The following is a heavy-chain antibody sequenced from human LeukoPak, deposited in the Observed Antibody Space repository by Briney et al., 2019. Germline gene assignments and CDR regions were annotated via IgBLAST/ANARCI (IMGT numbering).Heavy chain of an antibody. CDR3: AIGGERAFDY. D-gene: IGHD1-1*01. J-gene: IGHJ4*02. CDR1: GGSFSGYY. Sequence: KSSEALSLTCAVYGGSFSGYYWSWIRQPPGKGLEWIGEINHSGSTNYNPSLKSRVTISVDTPKNQFSLKLSSVTAADTAVYYCAIGGERAFDYWGQGTLVTVSS. V-gene: IGHV4-34*01. CDR2: INHSGST.